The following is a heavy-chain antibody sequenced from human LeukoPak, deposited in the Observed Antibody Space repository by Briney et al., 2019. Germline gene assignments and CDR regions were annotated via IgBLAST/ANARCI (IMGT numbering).Heavy chain of an antibody. D-gene: IGHD3-9*01. J-gene: IGHJ4*02. V-gene: IGHV1-18*01. Sequence: ASVKVSCKASGYTFSNYGISWVRQAPGQGLEWVGWIRGDNGNTNYAQKFRGRVTMTTETSTSTAYMELGSLGSDETAVYYCARVDLLTGYYFFDYWGQGTLVTVSS. CDR3: ARVDLLTGYYFFDY. CDR2: IRGDNGNT. CDR1: GYTFSNYG.